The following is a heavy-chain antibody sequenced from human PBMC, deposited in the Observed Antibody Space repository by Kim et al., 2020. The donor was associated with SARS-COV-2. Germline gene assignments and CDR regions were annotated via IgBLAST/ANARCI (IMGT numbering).Heavy chain of an antibody. V-gene: IGHV3-30*04. CDR2: ISYDGSNK. J-gene: IGHJ3*02. Sequence: GGSLRLSCAASGFTFSSYAMHWVRQAPGKGLEWVAVISYDGSNKYYADSVKGRFTISRDNSKNTLYLQMNSLRAEDTAVYYCARVRGGSYSDAFDMWGQGTMVTVSS. CDR1: GFTFSSYA. CDR3: ARVRGGSYSDAFDM. D-gene: IGHD1-26*01.